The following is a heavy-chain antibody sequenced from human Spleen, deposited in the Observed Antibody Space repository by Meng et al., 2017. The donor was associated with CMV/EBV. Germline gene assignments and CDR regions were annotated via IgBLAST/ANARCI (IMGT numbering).Heavy chain of an antibody. CDR2: IYYNGGT. CDR1: GGSVYSSSHY. D-gene: IGHD6-13*01. CDR3: AVRVYSMSSYDC. J-gene: IGHJ4*02. V-gene: IGHV4-39*02. Sequence: SETLSLTCTVSGGSVYSSSHYWGWIRQPPGKGLEWIGTIYYNGGTSYNPSLKSRVTISLDTSKNHFSLRLTSVTAADTTVYYCAVRVYSMSSYDCWGQGTLVTVSS.